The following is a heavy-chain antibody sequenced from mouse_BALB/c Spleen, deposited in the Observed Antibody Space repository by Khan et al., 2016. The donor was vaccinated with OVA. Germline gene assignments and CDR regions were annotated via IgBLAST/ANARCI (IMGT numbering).Heavy chain of an antibody. CDR2: INPSSGHT. D-gene: IGHD1-1*01. Sequence: QVQLKEPGAELAKPGASVKMSCKASGYTFSNYWIHWVKQRPGQGLEWIGYINPSSGHTYYNQTFNDKATLTTDKSSSTAYMQPSSLTSEDSAVYCCARGRIDYWGQGTILTVSS. CDR1: GYTFSNYW. CDR3: ARGRIDY. V-gene: IGHV1-7*01. J-gene: IGHJ2*01.